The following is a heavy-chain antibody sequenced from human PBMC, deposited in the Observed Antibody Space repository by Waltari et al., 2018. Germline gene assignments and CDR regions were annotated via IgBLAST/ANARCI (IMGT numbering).Heavy chain of an antibody. CDR2: ISSSSSYI. J-gene: IGHJ3*02. V-gene: IGHV3-21*01. D-gene: IGHD1-26*01. CDR1: GFTFSSYS. CDR3: ARRIVGATYDAFDI. Sequence: EVQLVESGGGLVKPGGSLRLSCAASGFTFSSYSMNWVRHGPGKGLECVSSISSSSSYIYYADSVKGRFTISRDNAKNSLYLQMNSLRAEDTAVYYCARRIVGATYDAFDIWGQGTMVTVSS.